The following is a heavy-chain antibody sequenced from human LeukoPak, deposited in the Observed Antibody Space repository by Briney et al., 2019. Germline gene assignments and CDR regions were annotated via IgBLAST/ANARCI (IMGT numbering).Heavy chain of an antibody. CDR1: GFTFSSYA. V-gene: IGHV3-23*01. Sequence: GGSLRLSCAASGFTFSSYAMSWVRQAPGKGLEWVSAMSGSGGSTYYADSVKGGFTISRDKSKNTLYLQMNSLRAEDTAVYYCAKHFGLVTSYYFDYWGQGTLVTASS. J-gene: IGHJ4*02. CDR2: MSGSGGST. CDR3: AKHFGLVTSYYFDY. D-gene: IGHD3/OR15-3a*01.